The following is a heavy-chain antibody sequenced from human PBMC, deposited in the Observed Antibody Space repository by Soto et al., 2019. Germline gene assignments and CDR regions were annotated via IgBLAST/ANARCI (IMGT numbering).Heavy chain of an antibody. V-gene: IGHV3-33*01. D-gene: IGHD3-3*01. J-gene: IGHJ4*02. CDR2: IWYDGSNK. CDR1: GFTFSSYG. Sequence: GGSLRLSCAASGFTFSSYGMHWVRQAPGKGLEWVAVIWYDGSNKYYADSVKGRFTISRDNSKNTLYLQMNSLRAEDTAVYYCARESITIFGVSSLPDYWGQGTLVTVSS. CDR3: ARESITIFGVSSLPDY.